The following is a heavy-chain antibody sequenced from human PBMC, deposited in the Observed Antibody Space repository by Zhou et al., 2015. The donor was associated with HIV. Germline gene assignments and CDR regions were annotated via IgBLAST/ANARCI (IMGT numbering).Heavy chain of an antibody. V-gene: IGHV1-69*06. CDR1: GGTFSSYA. J-gene: IGHJ6*02. CDR3: ARSVDTAMPNYYYYYGMDV. D-gene: IGHD5-18*01. CDR2: IIPIFGTA. Sequence: QVQLVQSGAEVKKPGSSVKVSCKASGGTFSSYAISWVRQAPGQGLEWMGGIIPIFGTANYAQKFQGRVTITADKSTSTAYMELSSLRSEDTAVYYCARSVDTAMPNYYYYYGMDVWGQGTTVTVSS.